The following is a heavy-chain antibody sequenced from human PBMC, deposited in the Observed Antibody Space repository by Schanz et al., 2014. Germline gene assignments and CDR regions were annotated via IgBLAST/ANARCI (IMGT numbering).Heavy chain of an antibody. CDR1: GFTFGSYA. V-gene: IGHV3-23*04. Sequence: EVQLVESGGGLVQPWGSLRLSCAASGFTFGSYAMSWVRQAPGKGLEWVSAISGSGSSTYYADSVKGRFTISRDNSKNTLYLQMNSLRAEDTAVNYCAKVWKDHRIAGRPGWSDGMDVWGQGTTVTVSS. J-gene: IGHJ6*02. CDR3: AKVWKDHRIAGRPGWSDGMDV. D-gene: IGHD6-6*01. CDR2: ISGSGSST.